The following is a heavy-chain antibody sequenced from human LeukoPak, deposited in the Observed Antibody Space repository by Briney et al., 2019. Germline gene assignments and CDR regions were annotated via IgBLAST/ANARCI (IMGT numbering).Heavy chain of an antibody. D-gene: IGHD3-22*01. CDR3: ARGPAGYYDSSGYYWGDYFDY. Sequence: SGGSLRLSCAASGFPFDIYNMNWVRQAPGKGLEWVANIKQDGSEKYYVDSVKGRFTISRDNAKNSLYLQMNSLRAEDTAVYYCARGPAGYYDSSGYYWGDYFDYWGQGTLVTVSS. V-gene: IGHV3-7*01. CDR2: IKQDGSEK. J-gene: IGHJ4*02. CDR1: GFPFDIYN.